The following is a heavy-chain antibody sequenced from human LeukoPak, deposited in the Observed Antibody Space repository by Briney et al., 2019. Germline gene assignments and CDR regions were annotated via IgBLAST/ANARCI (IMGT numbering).Heavy chain of an antibody. V-gene: IGHV1-69*13. J-gene: IGHJ6*02. D-gene: IGHD2-2*01. CDR3: ASFGAYCSSTSCYEGDSYYYYGMDV. CDR1: GGTFSSYA. CDR2: VIPIFGTA. Sequence: SVKVSCKASGGTFSSYAISWVRQAPGQGLEWMGGVIPIFGTANYAQKFQGRVTITADESTSTAYMELSSLRSEDTAVYYCASFGAYCSSTSCYEGDSYYYYGMDVWGQGTTVTVSS.